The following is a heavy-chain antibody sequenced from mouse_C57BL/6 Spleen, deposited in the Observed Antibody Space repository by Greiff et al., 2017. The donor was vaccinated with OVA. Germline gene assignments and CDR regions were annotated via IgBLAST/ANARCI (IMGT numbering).Heavy chain of an antibody. J-gene: IGHJ2*01. CDR3: ARVLDY. Sequence: VQLQQSGPELVKPGASVKISCKASGYSFTGYYMNWVKQSPEKSLEWIGEINPSTGGTTYNQKFKAKATLTVDKSSSTAYKQLKSLTSEDSAVYYCARVLDYWGQGTTLTVSS. CDR2: INPSTGGT. V-gene: IGHV1-42*01. CDR1: GYSFTGYY.